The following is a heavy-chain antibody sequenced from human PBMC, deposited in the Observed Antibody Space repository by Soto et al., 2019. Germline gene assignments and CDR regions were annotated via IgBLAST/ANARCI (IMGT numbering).Heavy chain of an antibody. Sequence: PGESLKISCKGSGYSFTSYWISWVRQMPGKGLEWRGRIDPSDSYTNYSPSFQVHITISADKSISTAYLQWSSLKASDTAMYYCARCGIAARPRWGMDVWGQGTTVTVSS. CDR1: GYSFTSYW. V-gene: IGHV5-10-1*01. CDR2: IDPSDSYT. D-gene: IGHD6-6*01. J-gene: IGHJ6*02. CDR3: ARCGIAARPRWGMDV.